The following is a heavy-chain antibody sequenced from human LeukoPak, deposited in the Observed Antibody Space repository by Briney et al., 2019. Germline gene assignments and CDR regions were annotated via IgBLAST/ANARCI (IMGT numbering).Heavy chain of an antibody. CDR3: ARGAGRHAHNFDY. CDR1: GGSISSSSYY. Sequence: PSETLSLTCSVSGGSISSSSYYWGWIRQPPGTGLEWIGSIYYSGNTHYNPSLKSRVTISVDTSKNQFSLKLSSVTAADTAVYYCARGAGRHAHNFDYWGQGTLVTVSS. J-gene: IGHJ4*02. CDR2: IYYSGNT. D-gene: IGHD1-26*01. V-gene: IGHV4-39*07.